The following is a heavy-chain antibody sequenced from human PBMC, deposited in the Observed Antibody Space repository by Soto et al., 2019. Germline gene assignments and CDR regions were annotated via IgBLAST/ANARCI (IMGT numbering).Heavy chain of an antibody. D-gene: IGHD6-19*01. CDR3: VREGSGWNSRGSLDF. Sequence: GGSLRLSCAASGFTFSNYAMNWVRQAPGKGLECVSVISGSGGSAYYADSVQGRFTISRDNSKNTLYMQMNSLRDEDTAIYYCVREGSGWNSRGSLDFWGRGTMVTVSS. CDR1: GFTFSNYA. V-gene: IGHV3-23*01. CDR2: ISGSGGSA. J-gene: IGHJ3*01.